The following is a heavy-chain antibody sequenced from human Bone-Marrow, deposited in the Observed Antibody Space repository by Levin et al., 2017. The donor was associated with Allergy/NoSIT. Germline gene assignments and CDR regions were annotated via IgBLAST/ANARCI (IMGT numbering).Heavy chain of an antibody. V-gene: IGHV3-48*01. CDR2: IDISGTTI. CDR3: ARDHRTADALDV. Sequence: AGGSLRLSCAASGFTFSTYSMNWVRQAPGKELEWISYIDISGTTIYYADSVLGRFAISRDNDKESLFLQMHSLKAEDTAVYYCARDHRTADALDVWGQGTTVTVSS. D-gene: IGHD1-1*01. J-gene: IGHJ3*01. CDR1: GFTFSTYS.